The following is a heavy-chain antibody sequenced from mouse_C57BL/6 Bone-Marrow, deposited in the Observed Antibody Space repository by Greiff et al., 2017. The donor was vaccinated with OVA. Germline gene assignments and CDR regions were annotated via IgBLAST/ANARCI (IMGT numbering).Heavy chain of an antibody. Sequence: EVQLQQSGAELVRPGASVKLSCTASGFNIKDYYMHWVKQRPEQGLEWIGRIDPEDGDTEYAAKFQGKATMTADTSSNTAYLQLSSLTSEDTAVYYCTTTVVARYFDVWGTGTTVTVSS. J-gene: IGHJ1*03. CDR2: IDPEDGDT. D-gene: IGHD1-1*01. CDR3: TTTVVARYFDV. CDR1: GFNIKDYY. V-gene: IGHV14-1*01.